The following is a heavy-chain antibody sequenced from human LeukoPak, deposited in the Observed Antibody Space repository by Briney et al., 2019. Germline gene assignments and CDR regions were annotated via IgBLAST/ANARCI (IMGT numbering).Heavy chain of an antibody. CDR1: GFTFSDYY. CDR2: ISSSGSTI. CDR3: AREAGYCSSTSCSYYYYMDV. Sequence: GGSLRLSCAASGFTFSDYYMTWIRQAPGRGLEWVSYISSSGSTIYYADSAKGRFTISRDSAKNSLFLQMNSLRAEGTAVYYCAREAGYCSSTSCSYYYYMDVWGKGTTVTVSS. J-gene: IGHJ6*03. V-gene: IGHV3-11*04. D-gene: IGHD2-2*03.